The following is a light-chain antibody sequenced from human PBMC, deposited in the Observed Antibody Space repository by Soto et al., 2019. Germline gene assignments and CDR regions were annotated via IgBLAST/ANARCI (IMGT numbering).Light chain of an antibody. Sequence: AIQITQSPSSLSASVGDRVTITCRASQDIRTDLGWYQQKPGKAPKLLIYAASSLQSGVPSRFSGSGSGTDFTLTISRLQHEDFATYYCLQDYNYPCTFGQGTKVEIK. V-gene: IGKV1-6*02. CDR1: QDIRTD. CDR2: AAS. J-gene: IGKJ1*01. CDR3: LQDYNYPCT.